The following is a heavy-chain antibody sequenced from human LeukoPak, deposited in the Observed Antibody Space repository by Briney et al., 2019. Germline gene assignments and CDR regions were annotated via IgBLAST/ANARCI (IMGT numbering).Heavy chain of an antibody. CDR1: GGTFSSYA. D-gene: IGHD3-22*01. J-gene: IGHJ4*02. CDR3: ARMREGGYYQNYYFDY. CDR2: IIPIFGTA. Sequence: GSSVKVSCKASGGTFSSYAISWLRQAPGQGLEWMGGIIPIFGTANYAQKFQGRVTITADESTSTAYMELSSLRSEDTAVYYCARMREGGYYQNYYFDYWGQGTLVTVSS. V-gene: IGHV1-69*01.